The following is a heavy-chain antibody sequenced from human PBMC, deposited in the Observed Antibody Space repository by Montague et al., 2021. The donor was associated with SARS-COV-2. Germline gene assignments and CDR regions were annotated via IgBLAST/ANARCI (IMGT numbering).Heavy chain of an antibody. J-gene: IGHJ4*02. D-gene: IGHD3-10*01. CDR3: ARGARQGYGFRLGSFDS. CDR2: INHSGGT. CDR1: GGSFSGYY. V-gene: IGHV4-34*01. Sequence: SETLSLTCVVYGGSFSGYYWNWIRQPPGKGLEWIGEINHSGGTNYNPSLKSRVTMSVDTSKNQFSLKLSSVTAADTAVSYCARGARQGYGFRLGSFDSWGQGTLVTVSS.